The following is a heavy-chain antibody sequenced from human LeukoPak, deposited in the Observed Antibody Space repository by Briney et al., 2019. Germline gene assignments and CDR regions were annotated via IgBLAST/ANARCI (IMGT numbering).Heavy chain of an antibody. CDR1: GGSFSGYY. J-gene: IGHJ4*02. CDR3: ARAVYYYDSSGLYYFDY. D-gene: IGHD3-22*01. Sequence: SETLSLTCAVYGGSFSGYYWSWIRQPPGKGLEWIGEINHSGSTNYNPSLKSRVTISVDTSKNQFSLKLGSVTAADTAVYYCARAVYYYDSSGLYYFDYWGQGTLVTVSS. V-gene: IGHV4-34*01. CDR2: INHSGST.